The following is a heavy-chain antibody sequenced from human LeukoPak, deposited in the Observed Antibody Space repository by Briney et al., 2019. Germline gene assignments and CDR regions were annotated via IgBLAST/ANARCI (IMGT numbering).Heavy chain of an antibody. CDR1: GFTFSDYY. D-gene: IGHD2-2*02. J-gene: IGHJ3*02. CDR2: ISSSGSTI. CDR3: AKDRHIPPALPDAFDI. V-gene: IGHV3-11*04. Sequence: GGSLRLSCAASGFTFSDYYMSWIRQAPGKGLEWVSYISSSGSTIYYADSVKGRFTISRDNSKNTLYLQMNSLRAEDTAVYYCAKDRHIPPALPDAFDIWGQGQWSPSLQ.